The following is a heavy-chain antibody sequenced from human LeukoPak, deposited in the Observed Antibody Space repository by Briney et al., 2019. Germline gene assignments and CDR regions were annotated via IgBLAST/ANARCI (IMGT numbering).Heavy chain of an antibody. CDR1: GFTFSSYW. D-gene: IGHD1-26*01. J-gene: IGHJ4*02. Sequence: SGGSLRLSCAASGFTFSSYWMHWVRHAPGKGLVWVSRISTDGSSTNYADSVRGRFTISRDNAKNTLYLQMNSLRAEDTAVYYCATEPKRGYWGQGTLVTVSP. V-gene: IGHV3-74*01. CDR2: ISTDGSST. CDR3: ATEPKRGY.